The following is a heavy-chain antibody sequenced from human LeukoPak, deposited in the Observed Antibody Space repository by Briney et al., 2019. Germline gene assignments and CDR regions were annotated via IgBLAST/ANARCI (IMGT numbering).Heavy chain of an antibody. V-gene: IGHV3-7*01. Sequence: DSVKGRFTISRDNAKNSLYLQMNSLRAEDTAVYYCARGLFGSGSYYNVYPFDYWGQGTLVSVSS. CDR3: ARGLFGSGSYYNVYPFDY. J-gene: IGHJ4*02. D-gene: IGHD3-10*01.